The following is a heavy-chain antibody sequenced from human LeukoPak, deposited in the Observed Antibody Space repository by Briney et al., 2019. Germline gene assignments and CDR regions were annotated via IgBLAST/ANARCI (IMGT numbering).Heavy chain of an antibody. CDR3: ATGLPEYSSSSNYYYGMDV. CDR2: FDPEDGET. Sequence: ASVKVSCKVSGYTLTELSMHWVRQAPGKGLEWMGGFDPEDGETIYAQKFQGRVTMTEDTSTDTAYMELGSLRSEDTAVYYCATGLPEYSSSSNYYYGMDVWGQGTTVTVSS. CDR1: GYTLTELS. D-gene: IGHD6-6*01. J-gene: IGHJ6*02. V-gene: IGHV1-24*01.